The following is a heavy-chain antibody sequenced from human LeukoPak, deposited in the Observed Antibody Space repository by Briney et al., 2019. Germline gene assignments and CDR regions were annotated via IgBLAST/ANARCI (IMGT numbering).Heavy chain of an antibody. Sequence: GESLQISCNGSACIITSYWVSWVRQMPAKGLAWMMIIYPGDSDTRYSPSFQGQFTISADKSISTAHLQWSSLKASDTAMYYCARLGYCSSTSCLYSYGMDVWGQGTTVTVSS. CDR1: ACIITSYW. J-gene: IGHJ6*02. CDR3: ARLGYCSSTSCLYSYGMDV. D-gene: IGHD2-2*01. V-gene: IGHV5-51*01. CDR2: IYPGDSDT.